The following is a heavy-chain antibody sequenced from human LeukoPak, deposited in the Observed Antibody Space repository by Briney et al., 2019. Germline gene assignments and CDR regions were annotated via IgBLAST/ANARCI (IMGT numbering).Heavy chain of an antibody. CDR3: AKDPLWFGELPTTQSDY. D-gene: IGHD3-10*01. J-gene: IGHJ4*02. CDR2: ISGSGGST. CDR1: GFTFSSYA. V-gene: IGHV3-23*01. Sequence: GGSLRLSCAASGFTFSSYAMSWVRQAPGKGLEWVSAISGSGGSTYYADSVKGRFTISRDNSKNTLYLQMNSLRAEDTAVYYCAKDPLWFGELPTTQSDYWGQGTLVTVSS.